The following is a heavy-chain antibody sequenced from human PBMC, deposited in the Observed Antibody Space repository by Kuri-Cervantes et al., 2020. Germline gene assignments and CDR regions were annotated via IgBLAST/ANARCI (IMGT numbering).Heavy chain of an antibody. CDR2: ISGSGDNR. Sequence: GESLKISCTVSEITFSSYAMTWVRQAPGKGLEWVSAISGSGDNRYSSDSLKGRFTISRDNSKNTLYLQMNSLRAEDTAVYYCARDSEAMINYRFEYWGRGTLVTVSS. D-gene: IGHD5-12*01. CDR1: EITFSSYA. J-gene: IGHJ4*02. V-gene: IGHV3-23*01. CDR3: ARDSEAMINYRFEY.